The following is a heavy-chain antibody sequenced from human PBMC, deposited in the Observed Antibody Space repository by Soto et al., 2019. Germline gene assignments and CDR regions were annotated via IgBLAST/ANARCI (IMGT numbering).Heavy chain of an antibody. CDR3: AKDRSGRYFDY. J-gene: IGHJ4*02. Sequence: LRLSCAASGFTFSSYGMHWVRQAPGKGLEWVAVISYDGSNKYYADSVKGRFTISRDNSKNTLYLQMNSLRAEDTAVYYCAKDRSGRYFDYWGQGTLVTVSS. V-gene: IGHV3-30*18. CDR2: ISYDGSNK. CDR1: GFTFSSYG.